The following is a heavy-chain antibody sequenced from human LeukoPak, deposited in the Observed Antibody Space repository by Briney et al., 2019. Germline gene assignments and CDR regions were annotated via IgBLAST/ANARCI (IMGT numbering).Heavy chain of an antibody. CDR2: IIPIFGTA. D-gene: IGHD3-3*01. Sequence: ASVKVSCKASGGTFSSYAISWVRQAPGQGLEWMGGIIPIFGTANYAQKFQGRVTITADESTSTAYMELSSLRSEDTAVYYCATVPPFYYDFWSGYYPLGGWGQGTLVTVSS. J-gene: IGHJ4*02. CDR3: ATVPPFYYDFWSGYYPLGG. V-gene: IGHV1-69*13. CDR1: GGTFSSYA.